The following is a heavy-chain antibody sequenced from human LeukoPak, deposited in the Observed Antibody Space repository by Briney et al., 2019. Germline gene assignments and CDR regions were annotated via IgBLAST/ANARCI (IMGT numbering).Heavy chain of an antibody. CDR2: IWYDGSNK. D-gene: IGHD2-2*01. J-gene: IGHJ4*02. V-gene: IGHV3-33*01. CDR1: GFTFSSYG. CDR3: ARVRDAYNYFHY. Sequence: PGGSLRLSCVASGFTFSSYGMHWVRQAPGKGLEWVAVIWYDGSNKYYADSVQGRFTISRDNSKNTLYLQMNSLRAEDTAVYYCARVRDAYNYFHYWGQGTLVTVSS.